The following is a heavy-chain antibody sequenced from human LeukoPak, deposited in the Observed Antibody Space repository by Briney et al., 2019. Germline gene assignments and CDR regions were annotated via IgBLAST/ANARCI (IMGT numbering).Heavy chain of an antibody. J-gene: IGHJ4*02. Sequence: GGSLRLSCAASGFTFSSYWMIWVRQAPGKGLEWVANIKQDGSEKYYVDSVKGRFTISRDNAKNSLYLQMNSLRAEDTAVYYCARDDSSGYYHKEYYFDYWGQGTLVTVSS. CDR1: GFTFSSYW. V-gene: IGHV3-7*01. CDR2: IKQDGSEK. CDR3: ARDDSSGYYHKEYYFDY. D-gene: IGHD3-22*01.